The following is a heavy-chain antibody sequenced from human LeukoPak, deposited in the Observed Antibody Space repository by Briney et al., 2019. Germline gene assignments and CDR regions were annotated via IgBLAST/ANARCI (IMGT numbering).Heavy chain of an antibody. CDR3: AKDFGRSAYDRPFDY. CDR1: GFTFDDYA. Sequence: GGSLRLSCAASGFTFDDYAMHWVRQAPGKGLEWVSGISWNSGSIAYADSVKGRFTISRDNAKNSLYLQMNSLRAEDTALYYCAKDFGRSAYDRPFDYWGQGTLVTVSS. J-gene: IGHJ4*02. D-gene: IGHD5-12*01. V-gene: IGHV3-9*01. CDR2: ISWNSGSI.